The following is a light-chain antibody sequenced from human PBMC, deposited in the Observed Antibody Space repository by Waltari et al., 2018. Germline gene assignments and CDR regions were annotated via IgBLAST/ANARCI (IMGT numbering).Light chain of an antibody. V-gene: IGKV4-1*01. CDR3: QQYYSTPYT. Sequence: TVMIQSPDSLAVSPGERATINCKSTERLFYSPYNKSYLDWYQQKPGKAPKLLLSSASTRESGVPDRFSGSGSGTDFTLTISSLQAADVAVYFCQQYYSTPYTFGRGTRLEI. CDR1: ERLFYSPYNKSY. CDR2: SAS. J-gene: IGKJ2*01.